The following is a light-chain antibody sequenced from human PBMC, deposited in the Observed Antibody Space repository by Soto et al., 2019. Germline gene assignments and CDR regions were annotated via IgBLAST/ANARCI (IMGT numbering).Light chain of an antibody. CDR3: GTWDSSLSAVV. CDR2: DND. J-gene: IGLJ2*01. Sequence: QCVRTQPPSVSAAPGQKVTISCSGSSSNIGNHYVCWYQQLPGTAPKLLIYDNDKRPSGIPDRFSGSKSGTSATLGITGLQTGDEADYYCGTWDSSLSAVVFGGGTQLTVL. CDR1: SSNIGNHY. V-gene: IGLV1-51*01.